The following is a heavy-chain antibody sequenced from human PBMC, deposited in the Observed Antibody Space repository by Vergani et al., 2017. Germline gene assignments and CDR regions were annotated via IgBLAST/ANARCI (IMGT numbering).Heavy chain of an antibody. CDR2: INAGNGNT. CDR1: GYTFTRYA. V-gene: IGHV1-3*01. CDR3: ARGWFYDYVWGSYRLRGGYYFDY. J-gene: IGHJ4*02. Sequence: QVQLVQSGAEVKKPGASVKVSCKASGYTFTRYAMHWVRQAPGQRLEWMGWINAGNGNTKYSQKFQGRVTITRDTSASTAYMELRSLRSDDTAGYYCARGWFYDYVWGSYRLRGGYYFDYWGQGTLVTVSS. D-gene: IGHD3-16*02.